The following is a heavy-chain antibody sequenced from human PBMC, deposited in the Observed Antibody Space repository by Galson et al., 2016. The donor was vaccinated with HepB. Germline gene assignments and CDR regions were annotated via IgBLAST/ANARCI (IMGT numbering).Heavy chain of an antibody. V-gene: IGHV3-30*18. CDR3: AKGDYDVLRYSDH. CDR1: GFTFNVYG. Sequence: SLRLSCAASGFTFNVYGMHWVRQAPGKGLEWVASISPDGSNSYHVDSVKGRFTISRDNFKSTLYLEMNSLRGEDTAIYYCAKGDYDVLRYSDHWGQGTLVTVSS. J-gene: IGHJ4*02. D-gene: IGHD3-9*01. CDR2: ISPDGSNS.